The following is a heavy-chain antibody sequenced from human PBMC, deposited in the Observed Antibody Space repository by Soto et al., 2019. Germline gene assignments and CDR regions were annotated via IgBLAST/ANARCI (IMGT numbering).Heavy chain of an antibody. CDR1: ADSSTISNSY. D-gene: IGHD1-1*01. J-gene: IGHJ4*02. Sequence: SETLSLTCTVSADSSTISNSYWGWLRQPPGKGLQWIGSSSYNGGTFYNPSLKGRVAISVDTSKKQSSLQVTSVTAADTAVYYCARHRIEVVWRGFDFCGQGSPVTVS. CDR3: ARHRIEVVWRGFDF. V-gene: IGHV4-39*01. CDR2: SSYNGGT.